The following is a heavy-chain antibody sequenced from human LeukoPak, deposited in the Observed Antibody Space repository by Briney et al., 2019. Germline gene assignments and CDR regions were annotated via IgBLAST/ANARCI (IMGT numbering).Heavy chain of an antibody. CDR2: INPNSGGT. J-gene: IGHJ6*03. V-gene: IGHV1-2*02. CDR1: GYTFTGYY. Sequence: GASVKVSCKASGYTFTGYYMHWVRQAPGQGLEWMGWINPNSGGTNYAQKFQGRVTMTRDTSISTAYMELSRLRSDDTAVYYCARESSGDYVYYYYYMDVWGKGTTVTVSS. CDR3: ARESSGDYVYYYYYMDV. D-gene: IGHD4-17*01.